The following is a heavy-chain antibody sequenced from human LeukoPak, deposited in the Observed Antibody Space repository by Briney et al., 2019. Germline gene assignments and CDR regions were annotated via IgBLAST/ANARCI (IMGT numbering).Heavy chain of an antibody. D-gene: IGHD3-9*01. CDR2: IYHSGST. V-gene: IGHV4-4*02. Sequence: PSETLSLTCAVSGASITSSHWWSRARQPPGKGLEWIGEIYHSGSTDYNPSLKSRFTMSVAKSKNQFSLKLNSVTAADTAVYYCARGKAFTGYDYWGQGTLVTVSS. CDR3: ARGKAFTGYDY. CDR1: GASITSSHW. J-gene: IGHJ4*02.